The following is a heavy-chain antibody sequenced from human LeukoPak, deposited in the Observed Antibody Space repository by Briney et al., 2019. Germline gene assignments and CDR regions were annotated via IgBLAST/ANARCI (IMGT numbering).Heavy chain of an antibody. D-gene: IGHD5-12*01. CDR1: GYTFTTYY. CDR2: INPNSGGT. J-gene: IGHJ5*02. Sequence: GASVKVSCKASGYTFTTYYMHWVRQAPGQGLEWMGWINPNSGGTNYAQKFQGWVTMTRDTSISTAYMELSRLRSDDTAVYYCARGGYSGYDSWFDPWGQGTLDTVSS. CDR3: ARGGYSGYDSWFDP. V-gene: IGHV1-2*04.